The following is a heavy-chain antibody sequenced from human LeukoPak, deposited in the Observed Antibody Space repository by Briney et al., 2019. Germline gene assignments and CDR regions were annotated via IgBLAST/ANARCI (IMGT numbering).Heavy chain of an antibody. D-gene: IGHD2-2*01. J-gene: IGHJ6*02. Sequence: GGSLRLSCAASGFTFSSYAMSWVRQAPGKGLEWVSAINGSGGSTYYADSVKGRFTISRDNSKNTLYLQMNSLRAEDTAVYYCAKDGGSTSVFVYYYGMDVWGQGTTVTVSS. CDR2: INGSGGST. CDR1: GFTFSSYA. CDR3: AKDGGSTSVFVYYYGMDV. V-gene: IGHV3-23*01.